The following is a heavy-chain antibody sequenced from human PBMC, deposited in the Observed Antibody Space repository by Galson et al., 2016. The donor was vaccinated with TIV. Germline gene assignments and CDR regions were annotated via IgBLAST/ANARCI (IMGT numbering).Heavy chain of an antibody. CDR3: AEDPDMVYGNSDFDS. Sequence: SLRLSCAASGFTFSSYALTWVRQAPGKGLEWVSTIAGGAYTYYADSVKGRFTISRDNSRNTLYLQMNSLRVDDTAVYYCAEDPDMVYGNSDFDSWGQGTIVTVSS. D-gene: IGHD3-9*01. CDR2: IAGGAYT. CDR1: GFTFSSYA. J-gene: IGHJ3*01. V-gene: IGHV3-23*01.